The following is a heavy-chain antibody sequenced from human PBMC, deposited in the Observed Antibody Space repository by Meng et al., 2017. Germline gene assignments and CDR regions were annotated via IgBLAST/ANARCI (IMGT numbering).Heavy chain of an antibody. Sequence: DVQLGLSRAEVKQPCATVKISCKVSGYTFPDYYMHWVQQAPGKGLEWMGLVDPEDGETIYAEKFQGRVTITADTSTDTAYMELSSLRSEDTAVYYCATDLYRDWFDPWGQGTLVTVSS. J-gene: IGHJ5*02. CDR3: ATDLYRDWFDP. D-gene: IGHD1-26*01. CDR1: GYTFPDYY. CDR2: VDPEDGET. V-gene: IGHV1-69-2*01.